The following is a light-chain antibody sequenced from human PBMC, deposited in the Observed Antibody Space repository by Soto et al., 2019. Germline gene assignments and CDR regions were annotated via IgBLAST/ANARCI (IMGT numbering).Light chain of an antibody. V-gene: IGKV3-11*01. CDR3: QQRGSSPPT. CDR2: DTS. CDR1: QSVSSY. Sequence: EIGLTQSPATLSLSPGERATLSCRASQSVSSYLAWYQQKPGQAPRLLIHDTSTRATGVPDTFSGSGSGTAFTLTISGLEPEDSAMYYCQQRGSSPPTFGGGTQVEIK. J-gene: IGKJ4*01.